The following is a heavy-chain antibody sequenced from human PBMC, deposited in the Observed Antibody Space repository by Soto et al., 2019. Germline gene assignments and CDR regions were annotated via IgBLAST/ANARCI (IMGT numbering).Heavy chain of an antibody. V-gene: IGHV3-23*01. Sequence: EVQLLESGGGLVQPGGSLRLSCAASGFTFSSYAMTWVRQAPGKGLEWVSAISGRGAGTDYADSVKGRFTISRDNSKNTLYLQMNSLRAEDTAVYYCARGEGLRFLDGGSDFWGQGTLVTVSS. CDR1: GFTFSSYA. CDR3: ARGEGLRFLDGGSDF. J-gene: IGHJ4*02. D-gene: IGHD3-3*01. CDR2: ISGRGAGT.